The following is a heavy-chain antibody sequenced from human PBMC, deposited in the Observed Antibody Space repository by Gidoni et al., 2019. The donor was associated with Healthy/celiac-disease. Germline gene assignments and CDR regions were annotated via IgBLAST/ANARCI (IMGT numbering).Heavy chain of an antibody. D-gene: IGHD3-9*01. CDR1: GFPFIRFA. J-gene: IGHJ6*02. V-gene: IGHV3-30*04. CDR2: ISYDGSNK. CDR3: ARGLGIPFDWTAGGMDV. Sequence: QVQLVESGGGVFQPGRSLRLSCAASGFPFIRFAMHWVRQATGKGLEWVAVISYDGSNKYYADSVKGRFTIARDNSKNTMYLQMNSLRAEDTAVYYCARGLGIPFDWTAGGMDVWGQGTTVTVSS.